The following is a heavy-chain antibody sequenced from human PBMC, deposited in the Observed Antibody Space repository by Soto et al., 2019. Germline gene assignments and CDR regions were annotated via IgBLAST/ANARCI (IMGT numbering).Heavy chain of an antibody. V-gene: IGHV4-59*01. D-gene: IGHD3-3*01. CDR2: IYYSGST. CDR1: GGSISIYD. Sequence: SESLALTCAVSGGSISIYDGTWFRQPQGKGLEWIGYIYYSGSTNYNPSLKSRVTISVDTSKNQFSLKLSSVTAADTAVYYCARGADYDFWSGSATDWFDPWGQGTLVTV. CDR3: ARGADYDFWSGSATDWFDP. J-gene: IGHJ5*02.